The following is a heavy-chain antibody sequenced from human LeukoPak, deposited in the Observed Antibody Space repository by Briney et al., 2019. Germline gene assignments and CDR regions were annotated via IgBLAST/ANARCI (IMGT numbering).Heavy chain of an antibody. Sequence: GASVKVSCKASGYILTTYYMHWVRQAPGQGLEWMGIINPSGDTTRYAQRFQGRVTMTRDMSTNTLYMELSSLTSEDTAVYYCARDKFYYGSGSYSGYYMDVWGKGTTVTVSS. CDR3: ARDKFYYGSGSYSGYYMDV. CDR1: GYILTTYY. J-gene: IGHJ6*03. D-gene: IGHD3-10*01. V-gene: IGHV1-46*01. CDR2: INPSGDTT.